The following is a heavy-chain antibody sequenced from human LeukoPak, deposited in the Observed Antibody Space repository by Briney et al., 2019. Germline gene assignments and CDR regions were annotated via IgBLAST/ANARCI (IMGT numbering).Heavy chain of an antibody. CDR3: ASESSPYYYPYY. Sequence: TSSETLSLTCTVSGGSISSYYWSWIRQPPGKGLEWIGYIYSSGHTNYNPSTNYNPSLRSRVTISVDTSRKQFSLNLSSVTAADTAVYYCASESSPYYYPYYWGQGTLVTVSS. D-gene: IGHD3-22*01. CDR2: IYSSGHT. CDR1: GGSISSYY. J-gene: IGHJ4*02. V-gene: IGHV4-4*09.